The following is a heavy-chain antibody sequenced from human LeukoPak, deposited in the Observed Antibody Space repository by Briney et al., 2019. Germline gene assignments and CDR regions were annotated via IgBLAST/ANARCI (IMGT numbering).Heavy chain of an antibody. CDR2: ISGSGGST. D-gene: IGHD6-19*01. V-gene: IGHV3-23*01. Sequence: GRSLRVSCAASGFTFDDYAMHWVRQAPGKGLEWVSGISGSGGSTYYADSVKGRFTISRDNSKNTLYLQMNSLRAEDTAIYYCARAVAGNFDYWGQGTLVTVSS. J-gene: IGHJ4*02. CDR1: GFTFDDYA. CDR3: ARAVAGNFDY.